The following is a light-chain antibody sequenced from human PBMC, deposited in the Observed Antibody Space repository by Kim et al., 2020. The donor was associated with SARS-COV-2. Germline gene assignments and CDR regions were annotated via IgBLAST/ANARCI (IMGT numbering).Light chain of an antibody. CDR2: DVS. V-gene: IGLV2-14*04. Sequence: GQSITRSCTGTSSDVGGYNYVSWYQQHPGKAHKLRIYDVSKRPSGVSNRFSGSKSGNTASLTISGLQAEDEADYYCSSYTSSSTWVFGGGTQLTVL. J-gene: IGLJ3*02. CDR1: SSDVGGYNY. CDR3: SSYTSSSTWV.